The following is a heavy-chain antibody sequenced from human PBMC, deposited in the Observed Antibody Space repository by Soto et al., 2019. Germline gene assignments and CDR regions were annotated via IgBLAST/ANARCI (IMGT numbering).Heavy chain of an antibody. Sequence: SETLSPTCTVSGASITNSRYYWAWVRQFPGKGLECLATIYYSGSTDKIPSLESRAAISADTSVNLFFRTLSSVTAAVSAIYYWARHSRGFYRNPVDSWGQGILVTVSS. D-gene: IGHD1-26*01. CDR3: ARHSRGFYRNPVDS. CDR2: IYYSGST. J-gene: IGHJ4*02. CDR1: GASITNSRYY. V-gene: IGHV4-39*01.